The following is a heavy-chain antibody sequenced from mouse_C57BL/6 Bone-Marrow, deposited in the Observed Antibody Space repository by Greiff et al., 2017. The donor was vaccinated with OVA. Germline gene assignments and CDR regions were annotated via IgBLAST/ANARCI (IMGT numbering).Heavy chain of an antibody. CDR2: INPSSGYT. Sequence: QVQLQQSGAELAKPGASVKLSCKASGYTFTSYWMHWVKQRPGQGLEWLGYINPSSGYTKYNQKFKDKATLTADKSSSTAYMQLSSLTDEDSAVYYCARNSLRRRYYYAMDYWGQGTSVTVSS. V-gene: IGHV1-7*01. CDR3: ARNSLRRRYYYAMDY. CDR1: GYTFTSYW. D-gene: IGHD2-12*01. J-gene: IGHJ4*01.